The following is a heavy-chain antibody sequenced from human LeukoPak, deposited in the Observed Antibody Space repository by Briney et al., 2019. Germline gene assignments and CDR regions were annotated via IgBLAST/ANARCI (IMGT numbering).Heavy chain of an antibody. CDR3: AKDLAYRSGWFLGAFDV. Sequence: GGSLRLSCAASGFTFSNYAMSWVRQAPGKGLEWLSGISGSAGSTYYADSVKGRFSISRDNSKNTVYLQMNRLRAEDTAAYYCAKDLAYRSGWFLGAFDVWGQGTIVTVSS. V-gene: IGHV3-23*01. D-gene: IGHD6-19*01. CDR2: ISGSAGST. J-gene: IGHJ3*01. CDR1: GFTFSNYA.